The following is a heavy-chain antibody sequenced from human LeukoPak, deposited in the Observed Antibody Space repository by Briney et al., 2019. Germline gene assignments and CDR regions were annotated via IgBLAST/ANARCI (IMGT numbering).Heavy chain of an antibody. CDR1: GFTFSSYN. CDR3: ARAPTFSGWFDY. Sequence: GGSLRLSCAASGFTFSSYNMNWVRQAPGKGLEWVSSISSSSSYIYYADSVKGRLTISRDNAKNSLYLQMNSLRVEDTAVYYCARAPTFSGWFDYWGQGTLVTVSS. J-gene: IGHJ4*02. D-gene: IGHD6-19*01. CDR2: ISSSSSYI. V-gene: IGHV3-21*01.